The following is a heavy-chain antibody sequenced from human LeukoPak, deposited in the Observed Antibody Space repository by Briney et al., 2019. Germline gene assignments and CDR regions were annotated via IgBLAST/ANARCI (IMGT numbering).Heavy chain of an antibody. D-gene: IGHD6-13*01. Sequence: GGSLRLSCAASGFTFSTYGMNWVRQAPGKGLEWVANIKEDGSEKYYVDSVKGRFTISRDNAKNSLYLQMNSLRAEDAAVYYCVRDQAAYWGQGTLVTVSS. CDR2: IKEDGSEK. J-gene: IGHJ4*02. CDR3: VRDQAAY. V-gene: IGHV3-7*01. CDR1: GFTFSTYG.